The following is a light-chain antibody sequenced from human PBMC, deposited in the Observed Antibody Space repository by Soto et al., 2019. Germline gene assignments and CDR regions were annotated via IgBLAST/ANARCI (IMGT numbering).Light chain of an antibody. CDR3: VSFTVHYSYV. Sequence: QSALTRPASVSGSPGQSITISCTGTSGDVGAYDFVSWYQHHPGKAPRLVIYDVSRRPAGASDRFSGSKSGSTASLTISSLQAEDEADYYCVSFTVHYSYVFGTGTKV. CDR2: DVS. J-gene: IGLJ1*01. V-gene: IGLV2-14*01. CDR1: SGDVGAYDF.